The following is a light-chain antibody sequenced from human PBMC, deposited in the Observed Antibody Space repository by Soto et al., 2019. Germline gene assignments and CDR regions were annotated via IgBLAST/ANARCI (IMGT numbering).Light chain of an antibody. CDR1: SSDIGSNY. J-gene: IGLJ3*02. Sequence: QSVLTQPPSVSAAPGQKVTISCSGSSSDIGSNYVSWYQQLPATAPKLLIYDNNKRPSGIPDRFSGSKSGTSATLGITGLQTGDAADYYCATWDGSLSLWVFGGGTKLTVL. V-gene: IGLV1-51*01. CDR3: ATWDGSLSLWV. CDR2: DNN.